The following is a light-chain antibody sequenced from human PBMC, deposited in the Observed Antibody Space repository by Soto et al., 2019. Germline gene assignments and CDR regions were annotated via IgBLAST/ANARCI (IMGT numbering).Light chain of an antibody. V-gene: IGKV3-15*01. Sequence: EIVMTQSPATLSVSPGERATLSCRASQSVSSNLAWYQQKPGQAPRLLISRASTRATGIPARFSGSGSGTEFTLTISSLQSEDFAVYYYQQYNNWPPYTFGQGTKLEIK. CDR2: RAS. J-gene: IGKJ2*01. CDR1: QSVSSN. CDR3: QQYNNWPPYT.